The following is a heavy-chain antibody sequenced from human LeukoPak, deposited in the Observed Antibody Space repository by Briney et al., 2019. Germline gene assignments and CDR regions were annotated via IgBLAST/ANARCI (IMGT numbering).Heavy chain of an antibody. CDR2: IYSGGST. Sequence: GGSLRLSCAASGFTVSSNYMSWVRQAPGKGLEWVSVIYSGGSTYYADSVKGRFTISRDNSKNTLYLQMNSLRAEDTAVYYCARVGSRSWCDAFDIWGQGTMVTVSS. CDR3: ARVGSRSWCDAFDI. J-gene: IGHJ3*02. CDR1: GFTVSSNY. D-gene: IGHD6-13*01. V-gene: IGHV3-53*01.